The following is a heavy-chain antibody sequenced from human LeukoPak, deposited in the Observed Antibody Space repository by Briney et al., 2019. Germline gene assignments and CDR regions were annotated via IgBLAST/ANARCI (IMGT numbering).Heavy chain of an antibody. CDR1: GYTFTGYY. CDR2: INPNSGGT. D-gene: IGHD3-9*01. J-gene: IGHJ4*02. CDR3: ARGDYDILTGYLTFDY. Sequence: ASVKVSCKASGYTFTGYYMHWVRQAPGQELEWMGWINPNSGGTNYAQKFQGRVTMTRDTSISTAYMELSRLRSDDTAVYYCARGDYDILTGYLTFDYWGQGTLATVSS. V-gene: IGHV1-2*02.